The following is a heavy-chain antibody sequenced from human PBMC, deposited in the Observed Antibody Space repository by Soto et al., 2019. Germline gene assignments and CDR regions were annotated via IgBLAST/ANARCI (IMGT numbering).Heavy chain of an antibody. CDR3: ARTFPPYSSSLTYYYYYGMDV. J-gene: IGHJ6*02. Sequence: ASVKGSCKTSWYTFTGYYMHWVRQAPVQGLEWMGWINPNSGGTNYAQKFQGRVTMTKDTSISTAYMELSRLRSDDTAVYYCARTFPPYSSSLTYYYYYGMDVWGQGTTVTVYS. V-gene: IGHV1-2*02. CDR1: WYTFTGYY. CDR2: INPNSGGT. D-gene: IGHD6-13*01.